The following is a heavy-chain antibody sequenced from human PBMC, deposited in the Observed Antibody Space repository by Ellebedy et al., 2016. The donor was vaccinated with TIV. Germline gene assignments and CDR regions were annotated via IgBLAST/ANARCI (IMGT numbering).Heavy chain of an antibody. D-gene: IGHD3-22*01. CDR2: IQQDGASK. V-gene: IGHV3-7*03. Sequence: PSETLSLTCAASGFTFSSYWMNWVRQAPGKGLEWVANIQQDGASKNYVASVRGRFTISRDNVKNSLHLQMDSLRAEDTAVYYCAGGVGYIITDWGQGTLVTVSS. CDR3: AGGVGYIITD. CDR1: GFTFSSYW. J-gene: IGHJ4*02.